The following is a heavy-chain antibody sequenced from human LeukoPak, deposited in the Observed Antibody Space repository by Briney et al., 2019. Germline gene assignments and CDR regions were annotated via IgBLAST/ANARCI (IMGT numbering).Heavy chain of an antibody. CDR1: GFTFSSYS. Sequence: GGSLRLSCAASGFTFSSYSMNWVRQAPGKGLEWVSAISGSGVSTYYADSVKGRFTISRDNSKNTLYLQMNSLRAEDTAVYYCAKEYGYTYGEFDYWGQGTLVTVSS. D-gene: IGHD5-18*01. J-gene: IGHJ4*02. CDR2: ISGSGVST. V-gene: IGHV3-23*01. CDR3: AKEYGYTYGEFDY.